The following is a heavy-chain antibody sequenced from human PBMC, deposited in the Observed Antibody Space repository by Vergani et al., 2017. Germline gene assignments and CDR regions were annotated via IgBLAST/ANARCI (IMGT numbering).Heavy chain of an antibody. CDR1: GFTFDDYG. CDR2: INWNGGST. Sequence: EVQLLESGGGLVQPGGSLRLSCAASGFTFDDYGMSWVRQAPGKGLEWVSGINWNGGSTGYADSVKGRFTISRDNAKNSLYLQMNSLRAEDTALYYCASHDYGEHPSGYDIWGQGTMVTVSS. J-gene: IGHJ3*02. CDR3: ASHDYGEHPSGYDI. V-gene: IGHV3-20*04. D-gene: IGHD4-17*01.